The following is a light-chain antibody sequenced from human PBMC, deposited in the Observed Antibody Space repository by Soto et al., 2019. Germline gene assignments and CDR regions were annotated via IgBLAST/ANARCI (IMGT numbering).Light chain of an antibody. J-gene: IGKJ1*01. V-gene: IGKV3-11*01. Sequence: EVVLTQSPATLSLSPGERATLSCRASQIVSNYVAWYQQRPGQAPRLLIYDASKRATGIPARFSGSRSGTDFTLTISSLEPEDFAVYYCQQSSNWPRTFGQGTKVETK. CDR2: DAS. CDR3: QQSSNWPRT. CDR1: QIVSNY.